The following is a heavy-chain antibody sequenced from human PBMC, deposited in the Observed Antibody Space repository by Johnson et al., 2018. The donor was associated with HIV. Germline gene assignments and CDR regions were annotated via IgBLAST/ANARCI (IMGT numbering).Heavy chain of an antibody. Sequence: QVQLVESGGGVVQPGRSLRLSCTASGFTFRSYAMHWVRQAPGKGLEWVALISYDGSEKYYVDSVRGRFTISRDNAKNSLYLQMNSLRAEDTAVYYCARDPDLDAFDIWGQGTMVTVSS. D-gene: IGHD1-14*01. V-gene: IGHV3-30*03. J-gene: IGHJ3*02. CDR3: ARDPDLDAFDI. CDR1: GFTFRSYA. CDR2: ISYDGSEK.